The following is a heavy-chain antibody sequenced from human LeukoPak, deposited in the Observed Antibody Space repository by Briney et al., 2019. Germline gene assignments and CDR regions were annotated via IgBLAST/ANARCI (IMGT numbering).Heavy chain of an antibody. CDR1: GGSISNYY. Sequence: KPSETLSLTCTVSGGSISNYYWSWIRQSPGKGLEWIGYIYYSGNTNYNPSLKSRVTISVDTSKNQFSLKLSSVTAADTAVYYCVRENYSSGWYGIIDYWGQGTLVTVSS. V-gene: IGHV4-59*01. CDR2: IYYSGNT. CDR3: VRENYSSGWYGIIDY. J-gene: IGHJ4*02. D-gene: IGHD6-19*01.